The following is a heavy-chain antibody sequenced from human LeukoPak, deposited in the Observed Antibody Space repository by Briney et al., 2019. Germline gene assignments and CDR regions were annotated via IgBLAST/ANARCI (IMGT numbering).Heavy chain of an antibody. J-gene: IGHJ3*02. V-gene: IGHV3-33*06. CDR1: GFTFSRHG. D-gene: IGHD4-17*01. Sequence: GGSLRLSCVASGFTFSRHGMHWVRQAPGKGLEWVTVIWYDGSNKYYADSVKGRFTISRDNSKNTLYLQMNSLRAEDTAVYYRAKYGDYDAFDIWGQGTMVTVSS. CDR2: IWYDGSNK. CDR3: AKYGDYDAFDI.